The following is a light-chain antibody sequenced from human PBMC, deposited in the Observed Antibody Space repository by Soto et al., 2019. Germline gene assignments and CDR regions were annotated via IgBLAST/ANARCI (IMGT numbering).Light chain of an antibody. Sequence: QSVLTQPPSMSRAPGQGVTISCTGSSSNIGAGYDVHWYQQVPGTAPKLLIYGNTNRPSGVPDRFSASKSGTSASLAISGLLAEDDADYYCQSYESSLSGWIFGGGTKVTVL. CDR3: QSYESSLSGWI. V-gene: IGLV1-40*01. J-gene: IGLJ2*01. CDR2: GNT. CDR1: SSNIGAGYD.